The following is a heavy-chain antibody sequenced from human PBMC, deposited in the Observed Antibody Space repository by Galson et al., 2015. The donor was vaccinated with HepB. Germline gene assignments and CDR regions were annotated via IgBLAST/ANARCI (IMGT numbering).Heavy chain of an antibody. V-gene: IGHV3-7*01. CDR2: IKQDGSEK. D-gene: IGHD1-26*01. Sequence: SLRLSCAGSGFNSSIFWMSWVRQAPGKGLEWVANIKQDGSEKYYVGPVKGRFTISRDNAGNSLYLQMNSLRGENTALYYCARSSGGYFDSWGQGILVTVSS. CDR3: ARSSGGYFDS. J-gene: IGHJ4*02. CDR1: GFNSSIFW.